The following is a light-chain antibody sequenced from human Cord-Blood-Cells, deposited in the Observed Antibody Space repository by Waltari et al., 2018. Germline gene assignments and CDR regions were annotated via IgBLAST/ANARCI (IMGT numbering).Light chain of an antibody. CDR2: GDG. J-gene: IGLJ3*02. Sequence: QSVLTPPPSVSGAPGQRVTISCTGSSSNIGAGYDVHWYQQLPGTAPKLLIVGDGNRPSGVPDHVSGSKSGTSASLAITGLQAEDEADYYCQSYDSSLSGWVFGGGTKLTVL. V-gene: IGLV1-40*01. CDR1: SSNIGAGYD. CDR3: QSYDSSLSGWV.